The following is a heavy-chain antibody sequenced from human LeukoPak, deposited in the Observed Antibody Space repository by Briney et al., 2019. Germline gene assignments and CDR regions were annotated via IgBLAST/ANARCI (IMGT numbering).Heavy chain of an antibody. J-gene: IGHJ4*02. CDR2: INYSGST. CDR1: GSSISNYY. D-gene: IGHD2-21*02. CDR3: ARDGGYCGGDCYFY. Sequence: SETLSLTCTVSGSSISNYYWSWIRQPPGKGLEWIGYINYSGSTNYNPSLKSRVTISVDTSKNQFSLRLSSVTAADTAVYYCARDGGYCGGDCYFYWGQGTLVTVSS. V-gene: IGHV4-59*01.